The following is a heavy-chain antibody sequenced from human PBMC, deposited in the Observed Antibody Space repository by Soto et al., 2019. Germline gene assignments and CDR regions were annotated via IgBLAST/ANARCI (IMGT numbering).Heavy chain of an antibody. CDR2: IYDSGSS. D-gene: IGHD5-12*01. J-gene: IGHJ4*02. V-gene: IGHV4-30-4*01. CDR1: GGSVSSGDYF. CDR3: AREKGYISGPKNFDS. Sequence: SETLSLTCTVSGGSVSSGDYFWSWIRQPPGKGLEWIGYIYDSGSSYYNPSLKSRVTMSVDTSKNQSSLKLRSVTAADTAMYYCAREKGYISGPKNFDSWGQGTLVTVSS.